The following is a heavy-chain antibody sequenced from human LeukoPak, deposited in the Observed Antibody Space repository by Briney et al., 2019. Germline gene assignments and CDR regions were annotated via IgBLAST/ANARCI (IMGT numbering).Heavy chain of an antibody. V-gene: IGHV3-74*01. D-gene: IGHD1-26*01. CDR2: VSGDGGTT. J-gene: IGHJ4*02. CDR1: GFTHSDYW. Sequence: GGSLRLSCAASGFTHSDYWMHWVRQAPGKGPVWVSRVSGDGGTTNYADFVEGRFTISRDDAKNTLYLQMNNLRADDTAVYYCARKDPSAKYAYDYWGQGALVTVSS. CDR3: ARKDPSAKYAYDY.